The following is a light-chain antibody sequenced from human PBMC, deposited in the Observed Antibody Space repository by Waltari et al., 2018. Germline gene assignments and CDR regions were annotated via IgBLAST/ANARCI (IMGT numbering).Light chain of an antibody. J-gene: IGLJ3*02. Sequence: QSALTQPASFSGSPGPPITISSPGTGSDVGGYNYVSWYQQHPGKVPKLLIFDVSYRPSGVSNRFSGSKSGNTASLTISGLQAEDESDYYCCSFTSRSTWVFGGGTKLTVL. CDR1: GSDVGGYNY. CDR3: CSFTSRSTWV. CDR2: DVS. V-gene: IGLV2-14*01.